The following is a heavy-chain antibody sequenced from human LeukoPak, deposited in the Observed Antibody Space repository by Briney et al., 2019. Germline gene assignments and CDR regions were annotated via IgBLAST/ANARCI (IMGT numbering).Heavy chain of an antibody. V-gene: IGHV4-59*01. Sequence: SETLSLTCSISGGSIGSFYWSWIRQPPGKGLEWIGDVPYTGTTNYNPSLKTRVTISVDTSKNQFSLTLTSVTAAYTAFYFCAREFGELSRFDPWGQGTLVTVSS. CDR3: AREFGELSRFDP. CDR1: GGSIGSFY. J-gene: IGHJ5*02. D-gene: IGHD3-10*01. CDR2: VPYTGTT.